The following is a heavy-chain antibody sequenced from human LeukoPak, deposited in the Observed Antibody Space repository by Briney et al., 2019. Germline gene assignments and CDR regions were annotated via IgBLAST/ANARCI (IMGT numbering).Heavy chain of an antibody. D-gene: IGHD6-19*01. Sequence: GGSLRLSCAASGFTFRSSGMHWVRQAPGKGLEWVAFIQYHGRDKYYADSVKGRFTISRDNSKNTLYMEVNSLRAEDTGVYYCAREGGRTVAGTFDNWGQGTLVTVSS. CDR3: AREGGRTVAGTFDN. J-gene: IGHJ4*02. CDR1: GFTFRSSG. CDR2: IQYHGRDK. V-gene: IGHV3-30*02.